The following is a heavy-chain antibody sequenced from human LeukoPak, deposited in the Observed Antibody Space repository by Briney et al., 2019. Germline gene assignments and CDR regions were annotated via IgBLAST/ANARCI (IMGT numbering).Heavy chain of an antibody. Sequence: GEPLKISCKGSGSRFTSYWIGGVRRMPGKGLEWMGIIYPGESDTRYSPSFQGQVTVSADKSISTAYLQWSSLKASDTAMYYCATGHCSTTTCYHNYWGQGTLVTVSS. D-gene: IGHD2-2*01. CDR1: GSRFTSYW. CDR2: IYPGESDT. CDR3: ATGHCSTTTCYHNY. V-gene: IGHV5-51*01. J-gene: IGHJ4*02.